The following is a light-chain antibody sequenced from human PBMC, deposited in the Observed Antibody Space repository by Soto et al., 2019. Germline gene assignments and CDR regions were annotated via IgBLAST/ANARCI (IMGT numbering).Light chain of an antibody. CDR1: SSDVGAYDY. CDR2: EIN. CDR3: AAWDDTLGGFYV. Sequence: QSALTQPPSASGSPGQSVTISCTGTSSDVGAYDYVSWYQQHPGKAPKLMIYEINKRPSGVPDRFSGSKSGNTASLTVSGLQAEDEADYYCAAWDDTLGGFYVFGTGTKVTVL. V-gene: IGLV2-8*01. J-gene: IGLJ1*01.